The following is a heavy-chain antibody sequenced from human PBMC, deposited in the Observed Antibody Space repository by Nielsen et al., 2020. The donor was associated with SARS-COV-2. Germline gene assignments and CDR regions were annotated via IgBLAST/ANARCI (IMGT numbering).Heavy chain of an antibody. CDR2: IIPIFGTA. V-gene: IGHV1-69*06. J-gene: IGHJ6*02. CDR3: ASGGGGGGSGSYYGMDV. Sequence: SVKVSCKASGGTFSSYAISWVRQAPGQGLEWMGGIIPIFGTANYAQKFQGRVTITADKSTSTDYMELSSLRSEDRAVYYCASGGGGGGSGSYYGMDVWGQGTTVTVSS. D-gene: IGHD6-19*01. CDR1: GGTFSSYA.